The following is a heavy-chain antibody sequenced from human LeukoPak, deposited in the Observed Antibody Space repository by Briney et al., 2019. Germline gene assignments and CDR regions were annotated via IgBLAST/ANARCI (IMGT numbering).Heavy chain of an antibody. J-gene: IGHJ4*02. CDR2: ISSSSSYI. V-gene: IGHV3-21*01. CDR3: ARPADVDIVATINYYFDY. Sequence: GGSLRLSCAASGFTFSSYSTNWVRQAPGKGLEWVSSISSSSSYIYYADSVKGRFTISRDNAKNSLYLQMNSLRAEDTAVYYCARPADVDIVATINYYFDYWGQGTLVTVSS. CDR1: GFTFSSYS. D-gene: IGHD5-12*01.